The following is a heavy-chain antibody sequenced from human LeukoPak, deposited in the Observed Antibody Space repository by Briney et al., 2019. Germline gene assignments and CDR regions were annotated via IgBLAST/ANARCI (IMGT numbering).Heavy chain of an antibody. Sequence: SETLSLTCTVSGGSISSYYWSWLRQPAGKGLEWIGRIYTSGSTNYNPSLKSRVTMSVDTSKNQFSLKLSSVTAADTAVYYCAREGGTGRRHYYDSSSYWDFDYWGQGNLVTVSS. CDR3: AREGGTGRRHYYDSSSYWDFDY. V-gene: IGHV4-4*07. CDR1: GGSISSYY. J-gene: IGHJ4*02. CDR2: IYTSGST. D-gene: IGHD3-22*01.